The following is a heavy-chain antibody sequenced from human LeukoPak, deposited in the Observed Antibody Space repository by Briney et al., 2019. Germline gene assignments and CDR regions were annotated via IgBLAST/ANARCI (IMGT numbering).Heavy chain of an antibody. CDR1: GGSFSGYY. CDR2: INHSGST. CDR3: AREVGYYDSSGYYWGAFDY. D-gene: IGHD3-22*01. V-gene: IGHV4-34*01. Sequence: PSETLSLTCAVYGGSFSGYYWSWIRQPPGKGLEWIGEINHSGSTNYNPSLKSRVTISVDTSKNQFSLKLSSVTAADTAVYYCAREVGYYDSSGYYWGAFDYWGQGTLVTVSS. J-gene: IGHJ4*02.